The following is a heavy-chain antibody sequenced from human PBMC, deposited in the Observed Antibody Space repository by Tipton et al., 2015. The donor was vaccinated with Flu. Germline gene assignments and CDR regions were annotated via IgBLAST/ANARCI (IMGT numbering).Heavy chain of an antibody. D-gene: IGHD1-26*01. CDR3: ARDPSSGSYYDDVY. CDR1: GYTFTGYY. V-gene: IGHV1-2*06. CDR2: INPNSGGT. Sequence: QLVQSGAEVKKPGASVKVSCKASGYTFTGYYMHWVRQAPGQGLECMGRINPNSGGTNYAQKFQGRVTMTRDTSISTAYMELSRLRSDDTAVYYCARDPSSGSYYDDVYWGQGTLVTVSS. J-gene: IGHJ4*02.